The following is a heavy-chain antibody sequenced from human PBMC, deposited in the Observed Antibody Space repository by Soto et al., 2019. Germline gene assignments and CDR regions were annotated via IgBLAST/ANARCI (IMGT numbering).Heavy chain of an antibody. CDR2: IIGDGNEI. CDR1: GFTFSSHW. J-gene: IGHJ4*02. CDR3: VRGHVRGNDRHFDY. Sequence: EVQLAESGGGLVQPGGSLRLSCAASGFTFSSHWMHWVRQAPGKGLVWVSRIIGDGNEITYVDSVKGRFTISRDNAKNTGILQMNSLRAEDTAVYYCVRGHVRGNDRHFDYWGQGTLVTVSS. D-gene: IGHD3-16*02. V-gene: IGHV3-74*01.